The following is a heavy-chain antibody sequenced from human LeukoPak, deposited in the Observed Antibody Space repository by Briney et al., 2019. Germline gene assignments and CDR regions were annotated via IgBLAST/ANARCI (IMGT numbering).Heavy chain of an antibody. Sequence: GASVKVPCKASGGTFSSYAISWVRQAPGQGLEWMGGIIPIFGTANYAQKFQGRVTITADESTSTAYMELSSLRSEDTAVYYCARDRFSGYDRFYGMDVWGQGTTVTVSS. CDR3: ARDRFSGYDRFYGMDV. D-gene: IGHD5-12*01. V-gene: IGHV1-69*13. CDR2: IIPIFGTA. CDR1: GGTFSSYA. J-gene: IGHJ6*02.